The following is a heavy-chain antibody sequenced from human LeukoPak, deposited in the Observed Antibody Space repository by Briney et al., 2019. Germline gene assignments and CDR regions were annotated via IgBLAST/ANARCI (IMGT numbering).Heavy chain of an antibody. Sequence: PGGSLRLSCTVSGFTVSSNSMSWVRQAPGKGLEWVSFIYSDNTHYSDSVKGRFTISRDSSKNTLYLQMNSLRAEDTAVYYCAKTGGEPQGGYYFDYWGQGTLVTVSS. J-gene: IGHJ4*02. D-gene: IGHD1-14*01. CDR1: GFTVSSNS. CDR3: AKTGGEPQGGYYFDY. V-gene: IGHV3-53*01. CDR2: IYSDNT.